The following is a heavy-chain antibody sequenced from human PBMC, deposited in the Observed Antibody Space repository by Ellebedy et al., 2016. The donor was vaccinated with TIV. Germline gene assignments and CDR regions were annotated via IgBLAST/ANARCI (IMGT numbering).Heavy chain of an antibody. CDR2: ISGINGPI. Sequence: GGSLRLSXEGFGFSLIDNTMNWVRQAPGKGLEWVSYISGINGPIHYADSVKGRFTISRDKAKNLMYLQMNSLRAEDTAVYFCAKDRYGDRGRYFTDWGQGTLVTVSS. J-gene: IGHJ4*02. D-gene: IGHD4-17*01. CDR3: AKDRYGDRGRYFTD. CDR1: GFSLIDNT. V-gene: IGHV3-48*01.